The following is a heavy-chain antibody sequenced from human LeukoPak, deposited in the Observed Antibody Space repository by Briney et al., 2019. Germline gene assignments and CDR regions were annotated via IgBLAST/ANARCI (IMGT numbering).Heavy chain of an antibody. CDR2: ISGSGGST. D-gene: IGHD3-22*01. V-gene: IGHV3-23*01. CDR3: AREGDNNYYDSSGYYYY. Sequence: GGSLRLSCAASGFTFSSYAMSWVRQAPGKGLEWVSAISGSGGSTYYADSVKGRFTISRDNSKNTLYLQMNSLRAEDTAVYYCAREGDNNYYDSSGYYYYWGQGTLVTVSS. CDR1: GFTFSSYA. J-gene: IGHJ4*02.